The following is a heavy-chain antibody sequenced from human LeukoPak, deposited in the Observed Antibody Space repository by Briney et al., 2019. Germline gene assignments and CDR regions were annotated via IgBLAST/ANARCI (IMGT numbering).Heavy chain of an antibody. V-gene: IGHV3-21*01. CDR2: ISSGSDYI. CDR3: ASGPGQYYFDY. D-gene: IGHD1-14*01. CDR1: GFTFSTYE. J-gene: IGHJ4*02. Sequence: GGSLRLSCAASGFTFSTYEMNWVRQAPGKGLEWVSSISSGSDYIYYADSVKGRFTISRDNAENSVYLQMNRLRADDTAVYYCASGPGQYYFDYWGQGTLVTVSS.